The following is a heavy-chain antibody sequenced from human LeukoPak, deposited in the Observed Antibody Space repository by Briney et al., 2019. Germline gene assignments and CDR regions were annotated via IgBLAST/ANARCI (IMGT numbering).Heavy chain of an antibody. D-gene: IGHD6-19*01. V-gene: IGHV4-39*02. CDR1: GASIKNNSDY. J-gene: IGHJ5*01. CDR2: LYYTGPT. CDR3: GRQLGRLIDMAGIFDT. Sequence: PSETLSLTCTVSGASIKNNSDYWGWVRQPPGKGLEWIGSLYYTGPTSYNPSLKSRLTLSVDTSKNLFSLCLRPVTAADTAVSSCGRQLGRLIDMAGIFDTWGLGILVTVSS.